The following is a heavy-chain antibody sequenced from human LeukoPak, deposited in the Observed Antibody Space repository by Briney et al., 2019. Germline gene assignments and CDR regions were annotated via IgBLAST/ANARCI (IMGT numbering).Heavy chain of an antibody. CDR3: ARGTHSRFLEWFV. J-gene: IGHJ4*02. CDR1: GYTFTGYY. V-gene: IGHV1-2*06. Sequence: ASVKVSCKASGYTFTGYYMHWVRQAPGQGLEWMGRINPNSGGTNYAQKFQGRVTMTRDTSISTAYMELSRLRSDDTAVYYCARGTHSRFLEWFVWGQGTLVTVSS. CDR2: INPNSGGT. D-gene: IGHD3-3*01.